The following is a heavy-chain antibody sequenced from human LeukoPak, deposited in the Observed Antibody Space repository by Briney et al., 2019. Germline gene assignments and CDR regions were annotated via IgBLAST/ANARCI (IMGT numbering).Heavy chain of an antibody. J-gene: IGHJ4*02. CDR3: AKSSYYDASGYYREYYFDY. D-gene: IGHD3-22*01. V-gene: IGHV3-23*01. CDR2: ISGSGGST. Sequence: GGSLRLSRAASRFTFSSYGMSWVRQAPGKGLEWVSSISGSGGSTYYADSVKGRFTISRDNSKNTLYLQMNSLRDEDTAVYYCAKSSYYDASGYYREYYFDYWGQGTLVTVSS. CDR1: RFTFSSYG.